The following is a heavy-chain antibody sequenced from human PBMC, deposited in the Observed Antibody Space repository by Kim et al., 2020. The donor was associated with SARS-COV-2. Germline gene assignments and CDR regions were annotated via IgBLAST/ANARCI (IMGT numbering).Heavy chain of an antibody. J-gene: IGHJ5*02. CDR2: ITGRGCCT. CDR3: AQGKANGKADWLDP. CDR1: GFTFSSYA. V-gene: IGHV3-23*01. Sequence: GGSLRLSCAASGFTFSSYAMTWVRQAPGKGLEWVSTITGRGCCTYFAVSVKGRFTISRDNSRNTVALQMNSLRVEHTAIYYCAQGKANGKADWLDPWGQG.